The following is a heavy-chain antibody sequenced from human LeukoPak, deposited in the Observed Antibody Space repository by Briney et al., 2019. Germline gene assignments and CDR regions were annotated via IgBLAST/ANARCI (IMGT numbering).Heavy chain of an antibody. Sequence: PGGSLRLSCAASGFTFSSSWMSWVRQAPGKGLEWVANINQNGGEKYYVESMKGRFTISRDNAKNSLFLQMNSLRVEDTAVYYCARDKSPPSKSGLDQWGQGILVTVSS. CDR1: GFTFSSSW. V-gene: IGHV3-7*05. J-gene: IGHJ4*02. CDR3: ARDKSPPSKSGLDQ. CDR2: INQNGGEK. D-gene: IGHD1-26*01.